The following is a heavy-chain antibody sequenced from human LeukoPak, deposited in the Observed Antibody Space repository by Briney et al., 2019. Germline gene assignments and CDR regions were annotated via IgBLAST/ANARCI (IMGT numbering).Heavy chain of an antibody. J-gene: IGHJ4*02. Sequence: GGSLRLSCAASAFTFSSYSMNWVRQAPGKGLEWVSSISSTGSYMYYADSVKGRFTISRDNAKNSLYLQMNSLRAEDTAVYYCARDVSLCGSGSLNGHFDYWGQGTLVTVSS. CDR3: ARDVSLCGSGSLNGHFDY. D-gene: IGHD3-10*01. CDR1: AFTFSSYS. V-gene: IGHV3-21*01. CDR2: ISSTGSYM.